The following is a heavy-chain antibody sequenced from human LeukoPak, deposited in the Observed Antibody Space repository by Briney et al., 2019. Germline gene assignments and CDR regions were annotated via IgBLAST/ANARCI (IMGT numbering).Heavy chain of an antibody. J-gene: IGHJ5*02. V-gene: IGHV4-31*03. Sequence: SETLSLTCTVSGGSISSGGYYWSWIRQHPGKGLEWIGYIYYSGSTYYNPSLKSRVTISVDTSKNQFSLKLGSVTAADTAVYYCAREAYQLLSWFDPWGQGTLVTVSS. CDR3: AREAYQLLSWFDP. D-gene: IGHD2-2*01. CDR1: GGSISSGGYY. CDR2: IYYSGST.